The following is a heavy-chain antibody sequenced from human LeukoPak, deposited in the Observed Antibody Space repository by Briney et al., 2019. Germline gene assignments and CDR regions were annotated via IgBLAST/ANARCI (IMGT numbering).Heavy chain of an antibody. CDR2: ISSSSSYI. J-gene: IGHJ6*02. V-gene: IGHV3-21*01. CDR1: GFTFSSYS. CDR3: ARHCSSTSCYFNYYGMDV. Sequence: GGSLRLSCAASGFTFSSYSMNWVRQAPGKGLEWVSSISSSSSYIYYADSVKGRFTISRDNAKNSLYLQMNRLRAEDTAVYYCARHCSSTSCYFNYYGMDVWGQGPTVTVSS. D-gene: IGHD2-2*01.